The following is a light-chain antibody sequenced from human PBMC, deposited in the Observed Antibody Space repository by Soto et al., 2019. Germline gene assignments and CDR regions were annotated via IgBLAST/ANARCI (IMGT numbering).Light chain of an antibody. V-gene: IGLV2-8*01. J-gene: IGLJ2*01. CDR2: EVN. Sequence: QPVLTQPPSASGSPGQSVTISCTGTSSDVGNYNYVSWYQQYPGKAPKLMIYEVNKRPSGVPDRFSGSKSGNTASLTVSGLQAEDEADYYCTSYAAGKNVVFGGGTKVTVL. CDR1: SSDVGNYNY. CDR3: TSYAAGKNVV.